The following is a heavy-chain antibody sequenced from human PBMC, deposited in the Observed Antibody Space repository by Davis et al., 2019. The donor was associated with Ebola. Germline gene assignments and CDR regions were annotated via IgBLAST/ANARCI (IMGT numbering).Heavy chain of an antibody. CDR2: INNDGSWT. J-gene: IGHJ6*04. CDR1: GFTFNNYW. Sequence: GESLKISCVASGFTFNNYWMHWVRQAPGKGPMWVSRINNDGSWTSYADSVKGRFTISRDNSKNTLYLQMNSLRAEDTAVYYCAREEVVTAIYYYYGMDVWGKGTTVTVSS. CDR3: AREEVVTAIYYYYGMDV. V-gene: IGHV3-74*01. D-gene: IGHD2-21*02.